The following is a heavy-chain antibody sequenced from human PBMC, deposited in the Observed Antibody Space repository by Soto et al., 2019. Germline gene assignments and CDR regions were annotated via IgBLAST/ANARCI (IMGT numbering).Heavy chain of an antibody. J-gene: IGHJ6*02. V-gene: IGHV1-8*01. CDR2: MNPNSGNT. Sequence: ASVKVSCKASGYTFTSYDINWVRQATGQGLEWMGWMNPNSGNTGYAQKFQGRVTMTRNTSISTAYMELSSLRSEDTAVYYCARSCGGSCYYYYGMDVWGQGTTVTVSS. CDR1: GYTFTSYD. D-gene: IGHD2-15*01. CDR3: ARSCGGSCYYYYGMDV.